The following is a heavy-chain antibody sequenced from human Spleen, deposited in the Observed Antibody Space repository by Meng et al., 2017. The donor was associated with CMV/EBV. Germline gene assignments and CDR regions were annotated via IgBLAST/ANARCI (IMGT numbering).Heavy chain of an antibody. CDR1: GGTFSSYT. J-gene: IGHJ3*02. Sequence: SVKVSCKASGGTFSSYTISWVRQAPGQGLEWMGRIIPILGIANYAQKFQGRVTITADKSTSTAYMELSSLRSEDTAVYYWARANTMIAHDAFDIWGQGTMVTVSS. V-gene: IGHV1-69*02. D-gene: IGHD3-22*01. CDR2: IIPILGIA. CDR3: ARANTMIAHDAFDI.